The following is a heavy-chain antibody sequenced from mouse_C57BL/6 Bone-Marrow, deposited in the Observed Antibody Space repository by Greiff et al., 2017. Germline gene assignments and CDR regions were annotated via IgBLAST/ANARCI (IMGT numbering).Heavy chain of an antibody. CDR3: ARSGVLRPYYFDY. V-gene: IGHV1-76*01. D-gene: IGHD1-2*01. J-gene: IGHJ2*01. Sequence: VKLVESGAELVRPGASVKLSCKASGYTFTDYYINWVKQRPGQGLEWIARIYPGSGNTYYNEKFKGKATLTAEKSSSTAYMQLSSLTSEDSAVYFCARSGVLRPYYFDYWGQGTTLTVSS. CDR2: IYPGSGNT. CDR1: GYTFTDYY.